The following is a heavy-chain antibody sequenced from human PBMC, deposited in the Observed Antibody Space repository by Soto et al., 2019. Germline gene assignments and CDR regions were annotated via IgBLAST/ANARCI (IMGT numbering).Heavy chain of an antibody. CDR3: ARMRRGGTFNWTHIDY. V-gene: IGHV2-70*01. CDR2: IDWNNLK. CDR1: GFSLSTSTLC. D-gene: IGHD1-20*01. J-gene: IGHJ4*02. Sequence: SGPTLVNPTETLTLTCTFSGFSLSTSTLCVTWIRQPPGKALEWLALIDWNNLKFYKASLKTRLNLSKGTSRNQVVITVTNVDPVETGTSYCARMRRGGTFNWTHIDYWGQGPLVTV.